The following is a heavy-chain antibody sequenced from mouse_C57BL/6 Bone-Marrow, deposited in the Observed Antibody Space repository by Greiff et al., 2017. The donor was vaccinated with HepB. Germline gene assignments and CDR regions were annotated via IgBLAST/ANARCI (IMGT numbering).Heavy chain of an antibody. Sequence: EVKLVESGGGLVKPGGSLKLSCAASGFTFSDYGMHWVRQAPEKGLEWVAYISSGSSTIYYADTVKGRFTISRDNAKNTLFLPRTSLRSEDTAMYYCARERWWAGKEITTVVATRWYFDVWGTGTTVTVSS. J-gene: IGHJ1*03. D-gene: IGHD1-1*01. V-gene: IGHV5-17*01. CDR3: ARERWWAGKEITTVVATRWYFDV. CDR1: GFTFSDYG. CDR2: ISSGSSTI.